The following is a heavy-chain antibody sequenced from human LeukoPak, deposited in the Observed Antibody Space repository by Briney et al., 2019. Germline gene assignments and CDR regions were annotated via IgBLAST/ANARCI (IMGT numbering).Heavy chain of an antibody. J-gene: IGHJ4*02. CDR2: VHYSGVT. CDR3: ARDQSEFDY. CDR1: GGYIRTHY. Sequence: SETLSLTCTVSGGYIRTHYWTWIRQPPGKGLEWIGYVHYSGVTDYNPSLGIRVTISLDTSKSQFSLELRSVTAADTAVYYCARDQSEFDYWGQGTLVTVSS. V-gene: IGHV4-59*11.